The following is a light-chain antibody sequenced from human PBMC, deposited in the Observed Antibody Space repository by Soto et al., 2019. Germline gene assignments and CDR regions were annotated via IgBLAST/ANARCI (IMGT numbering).Light chain of an antibody. CDR2: GAS. CDR3: QQYNNWPPYT. J-gene: IGKJ2*01. V-gene: IGKV3-15*01. CDR1: QSVSSY. Sequence: EIVMTQSPATLSVSPGERAPLSCRASQSVSSYLAWYQQKPGQAPRLLIYGASTRATGIPARFSGSGSGTEFTLTISSLQSEDFAVYYCQQYNNWPPYTFGQGTKLEIK.